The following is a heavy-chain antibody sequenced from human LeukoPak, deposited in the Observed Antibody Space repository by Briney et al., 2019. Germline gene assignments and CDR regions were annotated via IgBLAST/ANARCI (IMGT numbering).Heavy chain of an antibody. D-gene: IGHD7-27*01. CDR1: GGSFSGYY. CDR3: ASLGTGDRVD. V-gene: IGHV4-34*01. J-gene: IGHJ1*01. Sequence: PPETLSLTCAVYGGSFSGYYWSWIRQPPGKGLEWIGGINHSGSTNDNPSLKSRVTISVDTSKNQCSLKLSSVTAADAAVYYCASLGTGDRVDWGQVTPVTVSS. CDR2: INHSGST.